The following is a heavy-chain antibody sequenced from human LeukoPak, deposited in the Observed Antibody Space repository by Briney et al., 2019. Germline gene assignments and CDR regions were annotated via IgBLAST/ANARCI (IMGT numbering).Heavy chain of an antibody. CDR3: ARAGHYDFWSGYDTPSYFDY. V-gene: IGHV3-11*01. D-gene: IGHD3-3*01. Sequence: GGSLRLSCAASGFTFSDYYMSWIRQAPGKGLEWVSYISSSGSTIYYADSEKGRFTISRDNAKNSLYLQMNSLRAEDTAVYYCARAGHYDFWSGYDTPSYFDYWGQGTLVTVSS. J-gene: IGHJ4*02. CDR2: ISSSGSTI. CDR1: GFTFSDYY.